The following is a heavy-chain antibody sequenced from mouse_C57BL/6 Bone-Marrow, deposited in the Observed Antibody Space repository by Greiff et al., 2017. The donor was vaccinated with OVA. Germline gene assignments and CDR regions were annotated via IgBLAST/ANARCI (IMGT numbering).Heavy chain of an antibody. V-gene: IGHV5-6*02. CDR3: ARDYYGSDY. CDR1: GFTFSSYG. CDR2: ISSGGSYT. J-gene: IGHJ2*01. D-gene: IGHD1-1*01. Sequence: EVMLVESGGDLVKPGGSLKLSCAASGFTFSSYGMSWVRQTPDKRLEWVATISSGGSYTYYPDSVKGRFTISRDNAKNTLYLQMSSLKSEDTAMYYCARDYYGSDYWGQGTTLTVSS.